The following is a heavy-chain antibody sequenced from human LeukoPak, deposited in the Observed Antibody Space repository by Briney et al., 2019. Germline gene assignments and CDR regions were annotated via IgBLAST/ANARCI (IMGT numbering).Heavy chain of an antibody. CDR3: TRLYCSGGSCYFDELPADY. CDR2: IRSKAYGGTT. Sequence: PGRSLRLSCTASGFTFGDYAMSWVRQAPGKGLEWVGFIRSKAYGGTTEYAASVKGGFTISRDDSKSIAYLQVNSLKTEDTAVYYCTRLYCSGGSCYFDELPADYWGQGTLVTVSS. D-gene: IGHD2-15*01. CDR1: GFTFGDYA. V-gene: IGHV3-49*04. J-gene: IGHJ4*02.